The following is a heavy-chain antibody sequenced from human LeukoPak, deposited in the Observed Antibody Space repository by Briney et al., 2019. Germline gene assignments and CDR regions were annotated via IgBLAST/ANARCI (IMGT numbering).Heavy chain of an antibody. CDR2: INPNSGST. CDR1: GYTFTGHY. J-gene: IGHJ4*02. CDR3: ARDGYYYGSGSFVDY. V-gene: IGHV1-2*02. Sequence: ASVKVSCKASGYTFTGHYIHWVRQAPGQELEWMGWINPNSGSTNYAQKFQGRVTMTRDTSISIAYMELTRLRSDDTAVFYCARDGYYYGSGSFVDYWGQGTLVTVSS. D-gene: IGHD3-10*01.